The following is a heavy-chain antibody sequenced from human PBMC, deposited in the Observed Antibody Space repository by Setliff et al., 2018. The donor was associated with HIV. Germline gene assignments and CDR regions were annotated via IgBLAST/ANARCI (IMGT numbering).Heavy chain of an antibody. CDR2: INYDESSE. V-gene: IGHV3-30*02. D-gene: IGHD4-4*01. Sequence: QAGGSLRLSCAASGFTFSVHGMHWVRQAPGKGLEWVAFINYDESSEYYADSVKGRVSISRDNSKNTVDLHMNSLRTEDTAVYYCAKDGDYRNGDYDAFDIWGLGTMVTVSS. CDR3: AKDGDYRNGDYDAFDI. CDR1: GFTFSVHG. J-gene: IGHJ3*02.